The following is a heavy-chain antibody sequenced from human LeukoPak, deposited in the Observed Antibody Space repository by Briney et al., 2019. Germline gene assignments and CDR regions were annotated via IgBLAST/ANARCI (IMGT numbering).Heavy chain of an antibody. V-gene: IGHV3-66*01. CDR3: AREAYYDSSGYYYSDF. Sequence: GGSLRLSCAASGFTVTSNYMSWVRQAPGKGLEWVSVIYSGGSTYHADSVKGRFTISRDNSKNTLYLQMNSLRAEDTAVYYCAREAYYDSSGYYYSDFWGQGTLVTVSS. J-gene: IGHJ4*02. D-gene: IGHD3-22*01. CDR2: IYSGGST. CDR1: GFTVTSNY.